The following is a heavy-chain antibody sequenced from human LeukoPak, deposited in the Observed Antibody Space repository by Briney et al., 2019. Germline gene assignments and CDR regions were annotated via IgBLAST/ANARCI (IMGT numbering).Heavy chain of an antibody. CDR2: ILFSGST. V-gene: IGHV4-39*01. CDR3: ARHGRYYDDYIDC. Sequence: PSETLSLTCTVSGGSVNSSSYYWGWIRQSPGKGLEWIAHILFSGSTQYSPSLKSRLTVSIDTSKNQFFLKLTSVSAADTAIYYCARHGRYYDDYIDCWGQGTLVVVSS. D-gene: IGHD3-3*01. CDR1: GGSVNSSSYY. J-gene: IGHJ4*02.